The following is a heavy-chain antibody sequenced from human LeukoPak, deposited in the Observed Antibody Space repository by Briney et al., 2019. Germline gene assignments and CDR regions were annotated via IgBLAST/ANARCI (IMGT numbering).Heavy chain of an antibody. D-gene: IGHD3-16*01. CDR2: INHSGST. CDR1: GGSVSGYY. V-gene: IGHV4-34*01. J-gene: IGHJ4*02. CDR3: ASFRWGVGFEY. Sequence: SETLSLTCEVYGGSVSGYYWTCIRQPPEKGLEWIGEINHSGSTNYNPSLKSRVTISVDTSKNQFSLKLNSVTAADTAVYYCASFRWGVGFEYWGQGTLVTVSS.